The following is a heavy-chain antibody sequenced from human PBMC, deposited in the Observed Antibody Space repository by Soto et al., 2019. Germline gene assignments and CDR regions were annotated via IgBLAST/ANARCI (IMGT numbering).Heavy chain of an antibody. CDR3: ARVAAAAGKIDY. V-gene: IGHV4-34*01. J-gene: IGHJ4*02. CDR2: INHSGST. CDR1: GGSFSGYY. Sequence: PSETLSLTCAVYGGSFSGYYWSWIRQPPGKGLEWIGEINHSGSTNYNPSLKSRVTISVDTSKNQFSLKLSSVTAADTAVYYCARVAAAAGKIDYWGQGTLVTVSS. D-gene: IGHD6-13*01.